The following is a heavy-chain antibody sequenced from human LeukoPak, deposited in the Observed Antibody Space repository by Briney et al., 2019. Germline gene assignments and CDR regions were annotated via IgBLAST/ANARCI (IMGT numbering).Heavy chain of an antibody. CDR3: AKGSSPLGHFDC. CDR1: GFTFSNYA. D-gene: IGHD6-13*01. Sequence: GGSLRLSCAASGFTFSNYAMSWVRQAPGKGLEWVLGINDRGVDTYYTDSVKGRFTISRDNSKNTLFLQMNSLTAEDTAVYYCAKGSSPLGHFDCWGQGTLVTVSP. CDR2: INDRGVDT. V-gene: IGHV3-23*01. J-gene: IGHJ4*02.